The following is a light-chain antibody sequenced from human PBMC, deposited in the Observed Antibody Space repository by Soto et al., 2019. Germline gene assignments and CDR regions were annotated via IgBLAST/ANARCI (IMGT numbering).Light chain of an antibody. CDR2: YDR. CDR3: QVYDSSSDHFV. Sequence: SYELTQPPSVSLAPGETASIACGGDNIGRKSVHWYQQKPGQAPVVVMYYDRDRPSGIPERFSGSNSGNTATLNISWVEAGDEADYYCQVYDSSSDHFVFGTGTKLTVL. CDR1: NIGRKS. J-gene: IGLJ1*01. V-gene: IGLV3-21*04.